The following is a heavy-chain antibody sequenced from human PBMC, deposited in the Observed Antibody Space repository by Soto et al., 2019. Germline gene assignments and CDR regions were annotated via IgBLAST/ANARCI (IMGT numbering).Heavy chain of an antibody. CDR3: ARGLMWSYYYYYMDV. D-gene: IGHD2-21*01. V-gene: IGHV4-31*03. CDR1: GGSISSGGYY. J-gene: IGHJ6*03. Sequence: SSETLSLTCTVSGGSISSGGYYWSWIRQHPGKGLEWIGYIYYSGSTYYNPSLKSRVTISVDTSKNQFSLKLSSVTAADTAVYYCARGLMWSYYYYYMDVWGKGTTVTVSS. CDR2: IYYSGST.